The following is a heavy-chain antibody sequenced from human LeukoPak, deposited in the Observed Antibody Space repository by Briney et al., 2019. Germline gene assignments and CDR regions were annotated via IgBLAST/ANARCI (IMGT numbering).Heavy chain of an antibody. CDR3: ARGTAITAGIDF. CDR2: INPEGAST. CDR1: GFALSTYW. Sequence: PGGSLRLSCTASGFALSTYWMFWVRQAPGKGMVWVSQINPEGASTTYGDPAKGRFTASRDNAKNALHLQMNSLRVDDTAVYYCARGTAITAGIDFWGQGTLVTVSS. V-gene: IGHV3-74*01. D-gene: IGHD6-19*01. J-gene: IGHJ4*02.